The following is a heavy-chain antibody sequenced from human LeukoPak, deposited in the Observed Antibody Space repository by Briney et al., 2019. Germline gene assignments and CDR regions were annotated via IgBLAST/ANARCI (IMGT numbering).Heavy chain of an antibody. CDR3: ARDSPLVGSGTFYYFDY. Sequence: PGGSLRLSCAASGFTFSSHGINWVRQAPGKGLEWVSGISPSGDITYYTDSVQGRFTISRDNSKNMMYVQMNSLRAEDTAVYYCARDSPLVGSGTFYYFDYWGQGTLVTVSS. J-gene: IGHJ4*02. CDR2: ISPSGDIT. D-gene: IGHD3-10*01. V-gene: IGHV3-23*01. CDR1: GFTFSSHG.